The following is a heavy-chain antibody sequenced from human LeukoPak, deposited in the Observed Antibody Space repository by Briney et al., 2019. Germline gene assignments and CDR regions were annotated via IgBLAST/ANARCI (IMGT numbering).Heavy chain of an antibody. CDR3: ARERGCSSTSCYTVYYDFWSGYYGIGYYYGMDV. Sequence: GASVKVSCKASGGTFSSYSMNWVRQAPGKGLEWVSSISSSSSYIYYADSVKGRFTISRDNAKNSLYLQMNSLRAEDTAVYYCARERGCSSTSCYTVYYDFWSGYYGIGYYYGMDVWGQGTTVTVSS. D-gene: IGHD3-3*01. V-gene: IGHV3-21*01. CDR2: ISSSSSYI. J-gene: IGHJ6*02. CDR1: GGTFSSYS.